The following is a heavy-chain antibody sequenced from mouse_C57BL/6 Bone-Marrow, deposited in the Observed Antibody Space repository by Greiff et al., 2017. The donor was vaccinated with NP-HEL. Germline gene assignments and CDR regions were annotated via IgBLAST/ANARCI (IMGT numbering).Heavy chain of an antibody. J-gene: IGHJ2*01. Sequence: VHVKQSGAELVKPGASVKLSCTASGFNIKDYYMHWVKQRTEQGLEWIGRIDPEDGETKYAPNFQGKATITADTTSNTAYRQLSSLTTEDTAVYYYARFTTVVATDYWGQGTTLTVSS. CDR1: GFNIKDYY. D-gene: IGHD1-1*01. CDR2: IDPEDGET. V-gene: IGHV14-2*01. CDR3: ARFTTVVATDY.